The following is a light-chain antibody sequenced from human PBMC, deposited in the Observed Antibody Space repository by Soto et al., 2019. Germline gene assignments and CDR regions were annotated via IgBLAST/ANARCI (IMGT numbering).Light chain of an antibody. CDR2: AAS. CDR3: QQATISQLT. J-gene: IGKJ4*01. V-gene: IGKV1-12*01. Sequence: DIQMTQSPSSVSASVGDRVTITCRASQGISGWLAWYQQKPGKAPKLLIYAASTVETGVPSRFSGGRSGTDLTLTINNLQPEDFATYYCQQATISQLTFGGGTKVEIK. CDR1: QGISGW.